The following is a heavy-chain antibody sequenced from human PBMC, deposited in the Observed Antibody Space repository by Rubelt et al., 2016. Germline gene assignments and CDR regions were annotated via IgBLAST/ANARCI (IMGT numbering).Heavy chain of an antibody. CDR2: IYYSGST. CDR3: ARPSFTIFGSSAWFDP. CDR1: GGSISSSSYY. D-gene: IGHD3-3*01. V-gene: IGHV4-39*01. Sequence: QLQLQESGPGLVKPSETLSLTCTVSGGSISSSSYYWGWIRQPPGKGLEWIGSIYYSGSTYYNPALKGRVTISVETSRNRFSLKLSSVTAADTAVYYCARPSFTIFGSSAWFDPWGKGTLVTVSS. J-gene: IGHJ5*02.